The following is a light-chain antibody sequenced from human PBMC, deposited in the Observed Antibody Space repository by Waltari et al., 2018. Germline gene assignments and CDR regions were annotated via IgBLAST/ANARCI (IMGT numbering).Light chain of an antibody. CDR1: QSVGTY. CDR3: QQRSNWTPHT. J-gene: IGKJ2*01. CDR2: DAS. V-gene: IGKV3-11*01. Sequence: EIVLTQSPATLSLSPGDTATLSCRASQSVGTYLAWYQQKPGQAPRLLIYDASNRATGIPARFRGSGSGTDFTLTISSLGAEDFAVYYCQQRSNWTPHTFGQGARLEIK.